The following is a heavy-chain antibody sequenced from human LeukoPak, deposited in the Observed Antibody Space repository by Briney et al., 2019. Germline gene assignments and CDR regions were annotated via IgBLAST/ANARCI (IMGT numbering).Heavy chain of an antibody. Sequence: GGSLRLSCAASGFTFSSYAMHWVRQAPGKGLEWVAVISYDGSNKYYADSVKGRFTISRDNSKNTLYLQMNSLRAEDTAVYYCARLRWGSSSWSDLDYWGQGTLVTVSS. CDR2: ISYDGSNK. V-gene: IGHV3-30-3*01. D-gene: IGHD6-13*01. J-gene: IGHJ4*02. CDR1: GFTFSSYA. CDR3: ARLRWGSSSWSDLDY.